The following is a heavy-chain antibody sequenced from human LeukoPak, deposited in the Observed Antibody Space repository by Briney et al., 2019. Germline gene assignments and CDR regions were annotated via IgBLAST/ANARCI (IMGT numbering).Heavy chain of an antibody. CDR3: ARETYCTNTSCPIGDHFDY. CDR2: ISSSSRYI. D-gene: IGHD2-2*01. CDR1: GGSFSGYY. Sequence: ETLSLTCAVYGGSFSGYYWSWIRQAPGKGLEWVSSISSSSRYIYYADSMKGRFTISRDNAKNSLYLQMNSLRAEDTAVYYCARETYCTNTSCPIGDHFDYWGQGTLVTVSS. J-gene: IGHJ4*02. V-gene: IGHV3-21*01.